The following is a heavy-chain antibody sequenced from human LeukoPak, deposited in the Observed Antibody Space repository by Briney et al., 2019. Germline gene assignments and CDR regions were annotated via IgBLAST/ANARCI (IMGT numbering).Heavy chain of an antibody. CDR3: ARCDHDILTGYYYYGMDV. D-gene: IGHD3-9*01. J-gene: IGHJ6*02. Sequence: SETLSLTCTVSGGSISSYYWSWIRQPAGKGLEWIGRIYTSGSTNYNPSLKSRVTMSVDTSKNQFSLKLSSVTAADTAVYYCARCDHDILTGYYYYGMDVWGQGTTVTVSS. CDR1: GGSISSYY. V-gene: IGHV4-4*07. CDR2: IYTSGST.